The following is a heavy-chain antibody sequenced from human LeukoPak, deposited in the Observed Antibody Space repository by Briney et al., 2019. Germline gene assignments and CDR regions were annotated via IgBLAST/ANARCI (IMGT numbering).Heavy chain of an antibody. V-gene: IGHV3-30*02. CDR2: IRYDGSNK. CDR1: GVTFSSYG. CDR3: AKGGSLDYYGSGRSYYYYYMDV. Sequence: GGSLRLSCAASGVTFSSYGMHWVRQAPGKGLEWGAFIRYDGSNKYYADSVKGRFTISRDNSKNTLYLQMNSLRAEDTAVYYCAKGGSLDYYGSGRSYYYYYMDVWGKGTTVTVSS. J-gene: IGHJ6*03. D-gene: IGHD3-10*01.